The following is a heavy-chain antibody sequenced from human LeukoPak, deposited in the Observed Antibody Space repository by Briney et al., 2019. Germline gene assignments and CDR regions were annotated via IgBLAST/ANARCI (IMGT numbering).Heavy chain of an antibody. CDR3: VSFYETY. J-gene: IGHJ4*02. CDR2: INSDGSWT. D-gene: IGHD2/OR15-2a*01. V-gene: IGHV3-74*01. CDR1: GNYL. Sequence: PGGSLRLSCAASGNYLMHWVRQVPGKGLVWVSHINSDGSWTSYADSVKGRFTISKDNAKNTVYLQMNSLRAEDTAVYHCVSFYETYWGRGTLVTVSS.